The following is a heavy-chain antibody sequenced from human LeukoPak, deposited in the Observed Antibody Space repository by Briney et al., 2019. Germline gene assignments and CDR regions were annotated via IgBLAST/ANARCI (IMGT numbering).Heavy chain of an antibody. CDR3: ASSGAGGGIQLWLEY. D-gene: IGHD5-18*01. J-gene: IGHJ4*02. Sequence: PGGSLRLSCAASGFTFDDYAMHWVRQAPGKGLEWVSLISGDGGSTYYADSVKGRFTISRDNSKNSLYLQMNSLRTEDTALYYCASSGAGGGIQLWLEYWGQGTLVTVSS. CDR2: ISGDGGST. V-gene: IGHV3-43*02. CDR1: GFTFDDYA.